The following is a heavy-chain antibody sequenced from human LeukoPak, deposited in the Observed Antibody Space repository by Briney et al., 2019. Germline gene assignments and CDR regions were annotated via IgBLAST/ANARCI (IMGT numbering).Heavy chain of an antibody. Sequence: SETLSLTCTVSGGSISSYYWSWIRQPPGKGLEWIWYIYTSGSTNYNPSLKSRVTISVDTSKNQFSLKLSSVTAADTAVYYCATSIAARPNYYYYYYMDVWGKGTTVTVSS. CDR1: GGSISSYY. J-gene: IGHJ6*03. CDR3: ATSIAARPNYYYYYYMDV. CDR2: IYTSGST. V-gene: IGHV4-4*09. D-gene: IGHD6-6*01.